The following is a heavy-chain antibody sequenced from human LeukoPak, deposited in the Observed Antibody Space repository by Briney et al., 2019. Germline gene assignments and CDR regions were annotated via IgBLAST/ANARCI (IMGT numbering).Heavy chain of an antibody. D-gene: IGHD6-6*01. CDR2: IYHSGST. CDR1: GGSISSSNW. CDR3: ARAEIWVYSSSSRGSVDYYYYMDV. J-gene: IGHJ6*03. V-gene: IGHV4-4*02. Sequence: PSETLSLTCAVSGGSISSSNWWSWVRQPPGKGLEWIGEIYHSGSTNYNPSLKSRVTISIDTSKNQFSLKLSSVTAADTAVYYCARAEIWVYSSSSRGSVDYYYYMDVWGKGTTVTVSS.